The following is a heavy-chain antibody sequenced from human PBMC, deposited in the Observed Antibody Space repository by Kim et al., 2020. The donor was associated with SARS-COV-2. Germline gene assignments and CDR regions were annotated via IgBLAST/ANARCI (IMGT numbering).Heavy chain of an antibody. J-gene: IGHJ6*02. CDR2: ISGSGGST. CDR1: GFTFSSYA. D-gene: IGHD2-15*01. CDR3: AKGLGYCSGGSCYSDYYYYYGMDV. Sequence: GASLRLSCAASGFTFSSYAMSWVRQAPGKGLEWVSAISGSGGSTYYADSVKGRFTISRDNSKNTLYLQMNSLRAEDAAVYYCAKGLGYCSGGSCYSDYYYYYGMDVWGQGTTVTVSS. V-gene: IGHV3-23*01.